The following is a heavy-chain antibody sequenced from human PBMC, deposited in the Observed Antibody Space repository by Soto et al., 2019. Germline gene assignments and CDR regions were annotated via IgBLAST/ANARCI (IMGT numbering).Heavy chain of an antibody. V-gene: IGHV4-39*01. CDR1: GGSISSSSYY. CDR2: IYYSGST. D-gene: IGHD2-15*01. Sequence: SETLSLTCTVSGGSISSSSYYWGWIRQPPGKGLEWIGSIYYSGSTYYNPSLKSRVTISVDTSKNQFSLKLSSVTAADTAVYYCASGTVVVAATPFDYWGQGTLVTVSS. CDR3: ASGTVVVAATPFDY. J-gene: IGHJ4*02.